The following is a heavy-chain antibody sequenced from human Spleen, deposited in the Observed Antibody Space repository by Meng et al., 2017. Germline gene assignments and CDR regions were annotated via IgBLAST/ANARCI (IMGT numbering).Heavy chain of an antibody. Sequence: GESLKISCAASGFTFSNYGMHWVRQAPGKGLEWVAVLWYHGHNEDYADSVRGRFTISRDNPKDTLYFQMNYLRAEDTAVYYCARVSSVRGFWTGSDTRYYYYYGIDVWGQGTTVTVSS. CDR3: ARVSSVRGFWTGSDTRYYYYYGIDV. D-gene: IGHD3/OR15-3a*01. CDR2: LWYHGHNE. J-gene: IGHJ6*02. V-gene: IGHV3-33*01. CDR1: GFTFSNYG.